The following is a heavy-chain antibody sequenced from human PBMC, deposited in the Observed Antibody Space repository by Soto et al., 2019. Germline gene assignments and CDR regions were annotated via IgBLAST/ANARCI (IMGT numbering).Heavy chain of an antibody. J-gene: IGHJ3*02. CDR2: IYYSGST. V-gene: IGHV4-59*01. CDR3: ARVNVSLGIDAFDI. Sequence: SETLSLTCTVSGGSISSYYWSWIRQPPGKGLEWIGSIYYSGSTNYNPFLKSRVTISVDTSKNQFSLKLSSVTAADTAVYYCARVNVSLGIDAFDIWGQGTMVTVSS. D-gene: IGHD1-20*01. CDR1: GGSISSYY.